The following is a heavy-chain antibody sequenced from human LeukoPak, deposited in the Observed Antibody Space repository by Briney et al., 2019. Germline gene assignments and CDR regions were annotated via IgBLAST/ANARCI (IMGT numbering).Heavy chain of an antibody. CDR1: GYNFTPYW. CDR3: ARHRYDKYCSTNGCPGAFDI. J-gene: IGHJ3*02. CDR2: IYPDDSDT. Sequence: GESLKISCKGSGYNFTPYWIAWMRQMPGEGLEWMGIIYPDDSDTRYSPSFQGRVTISVDKSITTAYLQWSSLKASDTAIYYCARHRYDKYCSTNGCPGAFDIWGQGTMVTVSS. V-gene: IGHV5-51*01. D-gene: IGHD2-2*01.